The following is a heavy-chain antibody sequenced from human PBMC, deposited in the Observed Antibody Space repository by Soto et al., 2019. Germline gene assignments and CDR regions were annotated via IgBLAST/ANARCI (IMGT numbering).Heavy chain of an antibody. CDR3: ARECLLWFGVIAYYYYYGMDV. CDR2: ISYDGSNK. CDR1: GFTFSSYA. V-gene: IGHV3-30-3*01. D-gene: IGHD3-10*01. J-gene: IGHJ6*02. Sequence: GGSLRLSCAASGFTFSSYAMHWVRQAPGKGLEWVAVISYDGSNKYYADSVKGRFTISRDNSKNTLYLQMNSLRAEDTAVYYCARECLLWFGVIAYYYYYGMDVWGQGTTVTVSS.